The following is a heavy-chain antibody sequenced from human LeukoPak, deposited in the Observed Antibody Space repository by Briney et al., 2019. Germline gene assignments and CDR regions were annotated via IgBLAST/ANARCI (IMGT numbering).Heavy chain of an antibody. V-gene: IGHV1-18*01. CDR1: GYTYTIYG. J-gene: IGHJ4*02. CDR2: ISAYNGNT. D-gene: IGHD2-2*01. CDR3: ARDWDDGCSSTSCPSFDY. Sequence: ASVKVSCKASGYTYTIYGISWVRQAPGQGLEWMGWISAYNGNTNYAQKLQGRVTMTTDTSTSTAYMELRSLRSVDTAVYYCARDWDDGCSSTSCPSFDYWGQGTLVTVSS.